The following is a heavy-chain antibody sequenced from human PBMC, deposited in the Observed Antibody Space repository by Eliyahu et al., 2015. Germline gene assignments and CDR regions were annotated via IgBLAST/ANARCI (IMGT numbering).Heavy chain of an antibody. J-gene: IGHJ4*02. CDR2: INSDGSST. D-gene: IGHD6-19*01. CDR3: AREKAVAGQNFDY. CDR1: GXXFSSYW. Sequence: EVQLVESGGGLVQPGGSLRLSXXAXGXXFSSYWMXWVRQAPGKGLGWVSRINSDGSSTSYADSXKGRFTISRDNAKNTLYLQMNSLRVEDTAVYYCAREKAVAGQNFDYWGQGTLVTVSS. V-gene: IGHV3-74*01.